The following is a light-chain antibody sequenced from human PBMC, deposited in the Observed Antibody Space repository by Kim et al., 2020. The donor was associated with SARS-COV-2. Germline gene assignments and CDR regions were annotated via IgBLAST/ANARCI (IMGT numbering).Light chain of an antibody. CDR3: AVWDDSLNGVL. CDR2: GNS. CDR1: NSNIGANI. Sequence: GQRVNISCSESNSNIGANIVNWYQQIPGTAPTILIHGNSRRPSGVPDRFSASKSGTSASLAISGLQSADEAHYYCAVWDDSLNGVLFGGGTKVTVL. V-gene: IGLV1-44*01. J-gene: IGLJ3*02.